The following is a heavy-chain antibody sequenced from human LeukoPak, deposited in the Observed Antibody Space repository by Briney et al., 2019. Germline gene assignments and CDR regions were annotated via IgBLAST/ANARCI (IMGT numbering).Heavy chain of an antibody. V-gene: IGHV3-23*01. Sequence: GGSLRLSCAVSGFTFSSYAMSWVRQAPGKGLEWVSGIGGSGGSTYYADSVKGRFTISRDNSKNTLYLQMSSLRAEDTAVYYCAKDSSSWYYFDYWGQGTLVTVSS. CDR2: IGGSGGST. CDR3: AKDSSSWYYFDY. CDR1: GFTFSSYA. D-gene: IGHD6-13*01. J-gene: IGHJ4*02.